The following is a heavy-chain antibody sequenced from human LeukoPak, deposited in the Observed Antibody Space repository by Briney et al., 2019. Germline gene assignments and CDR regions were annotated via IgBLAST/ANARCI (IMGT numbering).Heavy chain of an antibody. Sequence: PGRSLRLSCAASGFTFSSYAMHWVRQAPGKGLEWVAVISYDGSNKYYADSVKGRFTISGDNSKNTLYLQMNSLRAEDTAVYYCSGCSSWYFSYYYGMDVWGQGTTVTVSS. CDR3: SGCSSWYFSYYYGMDV. D-gene: IGHD6-13*01. V-gene: IGHV3-30-3*01. J-gene: IGHJ6*02. CDR1: GFTFSSYA. CDR2: ISYDGSNK.